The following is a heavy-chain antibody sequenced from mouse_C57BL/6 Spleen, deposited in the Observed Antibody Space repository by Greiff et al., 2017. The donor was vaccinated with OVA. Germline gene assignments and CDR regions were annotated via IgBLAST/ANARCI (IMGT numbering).Heavy chain of an antibody. D-gene: IGHD2-3*01. CDR2: IYPGSGST. CDR3: ARWLLLRGARDY. CDR1: GYTFTSYW. V-gene: IGHV1-55*01. Sequence: QVQLKQPGAELVKPGASVKMSCKASGYTFTSYWITWVKQRPGQGLEWIGDIYPGSGSTNYNEKFKSKATLTVDTSSSTAYMQLSSLTSEDSAVYYCARWLLLRGARDYWGQGTSVTVSS. J-gene: IGHJ4*01.